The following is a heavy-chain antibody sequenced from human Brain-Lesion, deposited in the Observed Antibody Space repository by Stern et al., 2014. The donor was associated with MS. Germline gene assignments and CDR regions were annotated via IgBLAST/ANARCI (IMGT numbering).Heavy chain of an antibody. CDR3: ARRGDSSSSGFDY. J-gene: IGHJ4*02. CDR2: IWPGDSDT. D-gene: IGHD6-6*01. CDR1: GYRFTSNW. V-gene: IGHV5-51*01. Sequence: EVQLVESGAEVKKPGESLKISCKGSGYRFTSNWIGWVRQMPGKGLEWMGIIWPGDSDTRYSPAFQGQVTISADKSLSTAYLQWSSRQASDTAMYYCARRGDSSSSGFDYWGQGTLVIVSS.